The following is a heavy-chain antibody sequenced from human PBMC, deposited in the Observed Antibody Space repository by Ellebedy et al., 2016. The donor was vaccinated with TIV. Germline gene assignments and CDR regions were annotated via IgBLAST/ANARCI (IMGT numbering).Heavy chain of an antibody. V-gene: IGHV3-48*04. CDR2: ISGSSLTI. CDR3: ASHLGY. CDR1: GFNFAPYS. J-gene: IGHJ4*02. D-gene: IGHD7-27*01. Sequence: GGSLRLSCAASGFNFAPYSLNWVRQAPGKGLEWISYISGSSLTIYYADSVKGRFTISRDNAKNSLYLQMDSLRAEDTAVYYCASHLGYWGQGTLVTVSS.